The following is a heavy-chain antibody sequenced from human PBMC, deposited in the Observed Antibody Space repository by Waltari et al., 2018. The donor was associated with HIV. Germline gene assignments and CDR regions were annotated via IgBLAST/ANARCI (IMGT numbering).Heavy chain of an antibody. V-gene: IGHV1-8*01. D-gene: IGHD3-10*01. CDR2: MNPNRGKP. CDR3: ARGANGLWFRESLEVRYDY. J-gene: IGHJ4*02. CDR1: GYTFTSYD. Sequence: QVQLVQSGAEVKKPGASVKVSCKASGYTFTSYDINWVRQATGQGLEWMGWMNPNRGKPGYAQKFQGRVTMTRNTSISTAYMELSSLRSEDTAVYYCARGANGLWFRESLEVRYDYWGQGTLVTVSS.